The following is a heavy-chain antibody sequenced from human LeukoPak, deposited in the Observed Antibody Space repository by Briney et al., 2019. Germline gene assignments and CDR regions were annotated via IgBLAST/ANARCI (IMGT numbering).Heavy chain of an antibody. V-gene: IGHV4-38-2*01. CDR3: ARQPTGGGYEPYYFDY. CDR1: GYSISSGYY. CDR2: IYRSGIT. J-gene: IGHJ4*02. D-gene: IGHD5-12*01. Sequence: PSETLSLTCAVSGYSISSGYYWGWIRQPPGKGLEWIGSIYRSGITYYNPSLKSRVTISVDTSKNQFSLKLSSVTAADTAVYYCARQPTGGGYEPYYFDYWGQGTLVTVSS.